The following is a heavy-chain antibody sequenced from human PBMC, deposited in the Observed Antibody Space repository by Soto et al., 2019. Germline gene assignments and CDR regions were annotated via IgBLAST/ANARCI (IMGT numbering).Heavy chain of an antibody. CDR3: ARDHPYSSTWKGEHYYGMDV. Sequence: QVQLVESGGGVVQPGRSLRLSCAASGFTFSTYAMHWVRQAPGKGLEWVAVISYDGSTKYYADSVKGRFTCSRDNSKNPLYLQMNSLRAEDTAVYFCARDHPYSSTWKGEHYYGMDVWGQGTTVTVSS. V-gene: IGHV3-30-3*01. D-gene: IGHD6-13*01. CDR2: ISYDGSTK. CDR1: GFTFSTYA. J-gene: IGHJ6*02.